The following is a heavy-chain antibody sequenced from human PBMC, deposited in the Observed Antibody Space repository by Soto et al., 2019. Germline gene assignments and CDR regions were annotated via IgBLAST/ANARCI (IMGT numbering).Heavy chain of an antibody. Sequence: GGSLRLSCGASGFTFSSYAMHWVRQAPGKGLEYVSAISSNGGSTYYGNSVKGRFTISRDNSKNTLYLQMGSLRAEDMAVYYCARAPRGDYIWGSYRSFYFAYWGQGTLVTVSS. D-gene: IGHD3-16*02. CDR1: GFTFSSYA. CDR3: ARAPRGDYIWGSYRSFYFAY. V-gene: IGHV3-64*01. CDR2: ISSNGGST. J-gene: IGHJ4*02.